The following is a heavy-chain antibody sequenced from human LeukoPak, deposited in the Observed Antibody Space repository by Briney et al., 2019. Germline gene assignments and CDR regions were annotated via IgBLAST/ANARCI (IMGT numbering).Heavy chain of an antibody. J-gene: IGHJ4*02. CDR3: AKDDLNPYDSSGYYYVILDY. CDR1: GYTFTSYD. V-gene: IGHV1-8*01. D-gene: IGHD3-22*01. CDR2: MNPNSGNT. Sequence: ASVKVSCKASGYTFTSYDINWVRQATGQGLEWMGWMNPNSGNTGYAQKFQGRVTMTRNTSISTAYMELSSLRSEDTAVYYCAKDDLNPYDSSGYYYVILDYWGQGTLVTVSS.